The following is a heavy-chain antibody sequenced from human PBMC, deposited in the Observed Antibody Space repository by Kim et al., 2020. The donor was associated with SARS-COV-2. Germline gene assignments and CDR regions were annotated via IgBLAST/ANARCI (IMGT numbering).Heavy chain of an antibody. CDR2: T. V-gene: IGHV3-64D*08. CDR3: VRRGLATAGDY. D-gene: IGHD6-13*01. Sequence: TYYTDSGKGRVTISRENSKNTLYRQMSSLRTEDTAVYDCVRRGLATAGDYWGQGTLVTVSS. J-gene: IGHJ4*02.